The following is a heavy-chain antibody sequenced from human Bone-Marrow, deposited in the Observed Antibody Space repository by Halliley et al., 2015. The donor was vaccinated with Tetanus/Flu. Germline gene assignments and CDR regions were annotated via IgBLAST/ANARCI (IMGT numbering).Heavy chain of an antibody. D-gene: IGHD3-9*01. J-gene: IGHJ4*02. V-gene: IGHV4-39*01. CDR2: IDSAGNT. CDR1: GASVISTAFY. CDR3: ARHRRGQFGWLLSYYFDS. Sequence: TLSLTCTVSGASVISTAFYWGWVRQPPGKGPEWIGRIDSAGNTHYDPSFEGRVIIAVDTSKNQFSLSLRSVIAADTAVYYCARHRRGQFGWLLSYYFDSWGQGNLVTVSS.